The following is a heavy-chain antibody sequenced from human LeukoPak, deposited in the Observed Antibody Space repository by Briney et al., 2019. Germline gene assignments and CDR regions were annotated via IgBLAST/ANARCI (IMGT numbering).Heavy chain of an antibody. V-gene: IGHV1-69*05. J-gene: IGHJ4*02. CDR3: ARASSYRYYFDY. D-gene: IGHD1-26*01. CDR1: GRTFSRYS. CDR2: DIPIFGTA. Sequence: ASVKVLCKASGRTFSRYSISWVRQAPGQGLEGMGGDIPIFGTANYAQKFQGRVTITTDESTSTAYMELSSLRSEDTAVYYCARASSYRYYFDYWGQGTLVTVSS.